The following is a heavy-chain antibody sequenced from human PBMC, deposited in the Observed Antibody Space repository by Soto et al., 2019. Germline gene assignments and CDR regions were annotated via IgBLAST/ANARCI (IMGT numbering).Heavy chain of an antibody. CDR2: IIPFFARS. CDR1: GGTFSAYA. D-gene: IGHD2-21*02. J-gene: IGHJ5*02. CDR3: AKGGVVTAIGDWFDP. Sequence: ASVKVSCKASGGTFSAYAVSWVRQVPGQGLEWMGGIIPFFARSHYAQKFQGRVTITADEPTSTAYMELSSLSSDDTAMYYCAKGGVVTAIGDWFDPWGQGTLVTVSS. V-gene: IGHV1-69*13.